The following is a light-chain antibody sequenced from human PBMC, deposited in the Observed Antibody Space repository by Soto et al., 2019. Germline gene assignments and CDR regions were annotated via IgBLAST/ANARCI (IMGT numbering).Light chain of an antibody. CDR1: QDINNY. CDR3: QKHDFAPFT. Sequence: DIQMTQSPSSLSASVGDRVTITCRASQDINNYLAWYQQKPGKVPKLLIYSASSLQSGVPSRFSGSGSGTEFTLTLISLQSEDVATYYCQKHDFAPFTFGPGTKVDIK. CDR2: SAS. J-gene: IGKJ3*01. V-gene: IGKV1-27*01.